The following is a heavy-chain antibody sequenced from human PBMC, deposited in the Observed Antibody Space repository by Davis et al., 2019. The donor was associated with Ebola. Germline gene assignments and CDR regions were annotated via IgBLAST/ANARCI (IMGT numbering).Heavy chain of an antibody. J-gene: IGHJ6*04. D-gene: IGHD1-1*01. CDR2: ISWNGDYI. CDR1: GFTFSDYA. CDR3: AKDIRTGQGYYYGMDV. V-gene: IGHV3-9*01. Sequence: SLKISCAASGFTFSDYAMIWVRQAPGKGLEWVSGISWNGDYIAYGDSVKGRFTISRDNAKNSLYLQMNSLRVEDTALYFCAKDIRTGQGYYYGMDVWGKGTTVTVSS.